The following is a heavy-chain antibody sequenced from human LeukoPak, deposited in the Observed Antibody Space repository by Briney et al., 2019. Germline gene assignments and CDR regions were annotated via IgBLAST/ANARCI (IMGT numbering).Heavy chain of an antibody. D-gene: IGHD6-13*01. CDR2: ISAYNGDT. CDR1: GYTFTSYS. Sequence: ASVKVSCKASGYTFTSYSISWVRQAPGQGLEWMGWISAYNGDTNYAQKLQGRVTMTTDTSTSTAYMELRSPTSDDTAVYFCARSSSSPGSVADYWGQGTLVTVSP. V-gene: IGHV1-18*01. CDR3: ARSSSSPGSVADY. J-gene: IGHJ4*02.